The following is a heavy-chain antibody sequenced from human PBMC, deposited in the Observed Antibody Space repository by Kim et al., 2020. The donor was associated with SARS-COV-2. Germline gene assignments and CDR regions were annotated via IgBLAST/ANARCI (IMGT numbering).Heavy chain of an antibody. V-gene: IGHV4-39*01. D-gene: IGHD6-19*01. J-gene: IGHJ5*02. CDR2: IYYSGST. Sequence: SETLSLTCTVSGGSISSSSYYWGWIRQPPGKGLEWIGSIYYSGSTYYNPSLNSRVTISVDTSKNQFSLKLSSVTAADTAVYYCARHDAAVAGIIPHPHANWFDPWGQGTLVTVSS. CDR1: GGSISSSSYY. CDR3: ARHDAAVAGIIPHPHANWFDP.